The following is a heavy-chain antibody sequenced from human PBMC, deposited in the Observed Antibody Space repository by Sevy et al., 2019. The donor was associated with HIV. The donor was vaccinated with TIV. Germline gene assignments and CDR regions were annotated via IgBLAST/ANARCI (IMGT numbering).Heavy chain of an antibody. CDR2: IKQDGSEK. J-gene: IGHJ6*02. CDR3: ARRGSSGWGYYYYYYYGMVV. D-gene: IGHD6-19*01. Sequence: GGSLRLSCAASGFTFSSYWMSWVRQAPGKGLEWVANIKQDGSEKYYVDSVKGRFTISRDNAKNSLYLQMNSLRAEDTAVYYCARRGSSGWGYYYYYYYGMVVWGQGTTVTVSS. V-gene: IGHV3-7*01. CDR1: GFTFSSYW.